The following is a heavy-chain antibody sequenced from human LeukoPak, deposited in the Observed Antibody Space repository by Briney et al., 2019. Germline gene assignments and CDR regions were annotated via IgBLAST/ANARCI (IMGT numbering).Heavy chain of an antibody. J-gene: IGHJ3*02. CDR1: GFTFSSYS. CDR3: ARDRGYYDSSGAFDI. D-gene: IGHD3-22*01. CDR2: ISSSSSTI. Sequence: GGALRLSCAASGFTFSSYSMNWVRQAPGKGLEWVSYISSSSSTIYYAGSVKGRFTISRDNAKNSLYLQMNSLRAEDTAVYYCARDRGYYDSSGAFDIWGQGTMVTVSS. V-gene: IGHV3-48*04.